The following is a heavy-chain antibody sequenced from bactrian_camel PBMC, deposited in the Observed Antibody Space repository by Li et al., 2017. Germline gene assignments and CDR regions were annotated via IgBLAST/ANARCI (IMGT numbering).Heavy chain of an antibody. J-gene: IGHJ4*01. Sequence: HVQLVESGGGSVQAGGSLNLSCVASGDTYSMAWFRQAPEKAREGIATIDAGGTTTYTESVKGRFTISEDKSKNTLHLSMNSLKAEDTGIYYCAANRRSGYDKLDVRAYALWGQGTQVTVSS. CDR1: GDTYS. CDR3: AANRRSGYDKLDVRAYAL. CDR2: IDAGGTT. D-gene: IGHD3*01. V-gene: IGHV3S53*01.